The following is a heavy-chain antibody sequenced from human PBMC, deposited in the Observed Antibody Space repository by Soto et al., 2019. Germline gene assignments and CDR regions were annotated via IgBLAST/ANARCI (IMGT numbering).Heavy chain of an antibody. Sequence: QVQLVQSGAEVKKPGSSVKVSCTASGDTFSNYAFSWVRQAPGQGLEWMGGIIPIFPTSIYAKNFLGRLTITADDSTYTVFMELSSLTPDDTAVYYCAREVDSSRVSNWFDPWGQGTLVTVSS. D-gene: IGHD5-18*01. J-gene: IGHJ5*02. V-gene: IGHV1-69*19. CDR1: GDTFSNYA. CDR3: AREVDSSRVSNWFDP. CDR2: IIPIFPTS.